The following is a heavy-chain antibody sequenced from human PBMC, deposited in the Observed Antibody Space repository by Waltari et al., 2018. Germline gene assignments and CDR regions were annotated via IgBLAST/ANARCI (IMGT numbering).Heavy chain of an antibody. D-gene: IGHD4-17*01. J-gene: IGHJ6*02. Sequence: QVQLVQSGAEVKKPGSSVKVSCKASGGTFSSYTISWVRQAPGQGLEWMGRSRPILGIANYAQKFQGRVTITADKSTSTAYMELSSLRSEDTAVYYWAREGSYGGYHNGGGMDVWGQGTTVTVSS. V-gene: IGHV1-69*08. CDR2: SRPILGIA. CDR1: GGTFSSYT. CDR3: AREGSYGGYHNGGGMDV.